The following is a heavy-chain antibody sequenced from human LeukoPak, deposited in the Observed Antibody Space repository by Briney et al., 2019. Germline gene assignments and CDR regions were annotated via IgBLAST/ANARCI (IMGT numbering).Heavy chain of an antibody. CDR2: IWNDGSNK. J-gene: IGHJ4*02. V-gene: IGHV3-33*01. D-gene: IGHD4-17*01. CDR1: GFTFSSYG. CDR3: ARMIYGDSAFDF. Sequence: SGRSLRLSCAASGFTFSSYGMHWVRQAPGKGLEWVAVIWNDGSNKYYADSVKGRFTISRDNSKNTLYLQMNSLRAEDTAVYYCARMIYGDSAFDFWGQGTLVTVSS.